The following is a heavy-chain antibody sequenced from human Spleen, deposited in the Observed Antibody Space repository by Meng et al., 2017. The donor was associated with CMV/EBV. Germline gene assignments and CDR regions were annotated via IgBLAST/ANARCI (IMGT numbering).Heavy chain of an antibody. Sequence: CTVSGVSVSSGVYYWNWIRQLPGKGLEWIGYIYYIETTYYNPSLRSRVTISVDTSKNLLSLTLNSVTAADTALYYCARAPPSSPFDYWGQGTLVTVSS. V-gene: IGHV4-31*03. CDR1: GVSVSSGVYY. D-gene: IGHD2-2*01. CDR2: IYYIETT. CDR3: ARAPPSSPFDY. J-gene: IGHJ4*02.